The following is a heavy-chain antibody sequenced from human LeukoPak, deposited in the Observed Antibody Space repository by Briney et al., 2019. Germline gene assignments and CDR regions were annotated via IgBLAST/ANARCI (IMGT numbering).Heavy chain of an antibody. D-gene: IGHD6-13*01. CDR3: ARAAAKYYYGMDV. Sequence: SETLSLTCAVYGGSFSGYYWSWIRQPPGKGLEWIGEINHSGGTNYNPSLKSRVTIPVDTSKNQFSLKLSSVTAADTAVYYCARAAAKYYYGMDVWGKGTTVTVSS. CDR1: GGSFSGYY. J-gene: IGHJ6*04. CDR2: INHSGGT. V-gene: IGHV4-34*01.